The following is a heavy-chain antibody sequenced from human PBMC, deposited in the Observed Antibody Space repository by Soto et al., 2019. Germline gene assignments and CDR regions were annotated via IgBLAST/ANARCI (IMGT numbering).Heavy chain of an antibody. CDR2: ISAYNGNT. CDR1: GYTFTSYI. D-gene: IGHD6-19*01. CDR3: AREFKIAVAGSDWFDP. J-gene: IGHJ5*02. Sequence: ASVKVSCKASGYTFTSYIISWVLQAPGQGLEWMGWISAYNGNTNYAQKLQGRVTMTTDTSTSTAYMELRSLRSDDTAVYYCAREFKIAVAGSDWFDPWGQGTLVTV. V-gene: IGHV1-18*01.